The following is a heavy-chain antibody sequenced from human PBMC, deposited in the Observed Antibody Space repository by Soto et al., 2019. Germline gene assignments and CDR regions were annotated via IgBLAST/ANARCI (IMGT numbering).Heavy chain of an antibody. CDR3: ARDRYSSGWYAAFDI. CDR1: GGTFSSYA. CDR2: IIPIFGTA. D-gene: IGHD6-19*01. J-gene: IGHJ3*02. Sequence: VASVKVSCKASGGTFSSYAISWVRQAPGQGLEWMGGIIPIFGTANYAQKFQGRVTITADKSTSTAYMELSSLRSEDTAVYYCARDRYSSGWYAAFDIWGQGTMVTVSS. V-gene: IGHV1-69*06.